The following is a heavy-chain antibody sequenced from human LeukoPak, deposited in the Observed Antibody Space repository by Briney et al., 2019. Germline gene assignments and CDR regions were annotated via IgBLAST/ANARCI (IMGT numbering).Heavy chain of an antibody. CDR1: GGTFSSYA. J-gene: IGHJ4*02. CDR2: IIPIFGTV. V-gene: IGHV1-69*05. CDR3: ARDGATPSFDY. Sequence: SVKVSCKASGGTFSSYAISWVRQAPGQGLEWMGGIIPIFGTVNYAQKLQGRVTMTTDTSTSTAYMELRSLRSDDTAVCYCARDGATPSFDYWGQGTLVTVSS. D-gene: IGHD1-26*01.